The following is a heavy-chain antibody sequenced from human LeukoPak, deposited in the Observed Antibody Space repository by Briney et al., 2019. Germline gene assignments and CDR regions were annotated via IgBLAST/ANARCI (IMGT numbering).Heavy chain of an antibody. V-gene: IGHV1-2*02. D-gene: IGHD4-23*01. J-gene: IGHJ4*02. CDR3: ARKTTVVTPGGDY. CDR1: GYTFTGHY. CDR2: INPNSGGT. Sequence: ASVKVSCEASGYTFTGHYMHWVRQAPGQGLEWMEWINPNSGGTHYAQKFQGRVTMTRDTSISTAYMELSRLRSDDTAVYYCARKTTVVTPGGDYWGQGTLVTVSS.